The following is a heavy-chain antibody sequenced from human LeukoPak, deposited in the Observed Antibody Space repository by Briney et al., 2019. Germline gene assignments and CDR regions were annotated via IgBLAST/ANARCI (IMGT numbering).Heavy chain of an antibody. CDR1: GYMFNIYG. D-gene: IGHD5-12*01. CDR2: ISAFNGNT. J-gene: IGHJ4*02. V-gene: IGHV1-18*01. Sequence: ASVKVSCKASGYMFNIYGISWVRQAPGQGLEWMGWISAFNGNTNYARNFQDRVTMTTDTSTSTAYMELTSLSSDDTAVYYCARSPPSTGYDRFDTWGQGTLVTVFS. CDR3: ARSPPSTGYDRFDT.